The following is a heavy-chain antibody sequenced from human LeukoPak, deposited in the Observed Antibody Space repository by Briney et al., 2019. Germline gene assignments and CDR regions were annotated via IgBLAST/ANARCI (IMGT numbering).Heavy chain of an antibody. CDR3: ARLESQGYGPS. J-gene: IGHJ4*02. CDR2: IIPILGIA. D-gene: IGHD5-18*01. CDR1: GGTFSSYA. V-gene: IGHV1-69*04. Sequence: SVKVSCKASGGTFSSYAISWVRQAPGQGLEWMGRIIPILGIANYAQKFQGRVTITADKSTSTAYMELSSLRSEDTAVYYCARLESQGYGPSWGQGTLVTVSS.